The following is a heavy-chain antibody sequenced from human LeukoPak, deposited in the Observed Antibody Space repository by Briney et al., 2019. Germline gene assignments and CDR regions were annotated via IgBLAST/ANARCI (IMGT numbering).Heavy chain of an antibody. V-gene: IGHV4-59*08. D-gene: IGHD1/OR15-1a*01. Sequence: PSQTLSLTCTVSGGSISSYYWSWIRQPPGKGLEWIGYIYYSGSTNYNPSLKSRVTISVDTSKNQFSLKLSSVTAADTAVYYCARHGNNCLDYWGQGTLVTVSS. CDR3: ARHGNNCLDY. CDR2: IYYSGST. CDR1: GGSISSYY. J-gene: IGHJ4*02.